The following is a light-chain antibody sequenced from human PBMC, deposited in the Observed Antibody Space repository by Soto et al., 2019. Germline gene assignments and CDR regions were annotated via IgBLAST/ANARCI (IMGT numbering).Light chain of an antibody. CDR2: DGS. V-gene: IGKV3-11*01. Sequence: EIVLTQTPATLSLSPGERATLSCRASQSVSNYLAWYQQKPGQAPRLLMYDGSKRATGIPARFSGSESGTDFTLTISSLEPEDFAVYYCQQRSDWPVPFGQGTRLDIK. J-gene: IGKJ5*01. CDR1: QSVSNY. CDR3: QQRSDWPVP.